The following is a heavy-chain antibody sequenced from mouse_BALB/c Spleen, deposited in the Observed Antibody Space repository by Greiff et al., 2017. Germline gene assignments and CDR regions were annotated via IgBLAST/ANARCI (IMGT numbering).Heavy chain of an antibody. CDR2: INPSTGYT. Sequence: QVQLQQSGAELAKPGASVKMSCKASGYTFTSYWMHWVKQRPGQGLEWIGYINPSTGYTEYNQKFKDKATLTADKSSSTAYMQLSSLTSEDSAVYYCASMGRPFAYWGQGTLVTVSA. D-gene: IGHD1-1*02. CDR3: ASMGRPFAY. J-gene: IGHJ3*01. CDR1: GYTFTSYW. V-gene: IGHV1-7*01.